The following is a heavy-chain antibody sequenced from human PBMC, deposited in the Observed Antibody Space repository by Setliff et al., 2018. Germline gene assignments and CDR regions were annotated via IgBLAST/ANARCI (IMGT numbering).Heavy chain of an antibody. CDR3: GRASRFGTIVYRGDYYMDV. CDR2: INTNTGNP. Sequence: ASVKVSCKASGYSFSTYAMSWIRQAPGQGLEWMGWINTNTGNPSYAQGFTGRFVFSLDTSVSTAYLQISSLKPEDTAMYYCGRASRFGTIVYRGDYYMDVWGKGTTVTVSS. V-gene: IGHV7-4-1*02. D-gene: IGHD3-10*01. CDR1: GYSFSTYA. J-gene: IGHJ6*03.